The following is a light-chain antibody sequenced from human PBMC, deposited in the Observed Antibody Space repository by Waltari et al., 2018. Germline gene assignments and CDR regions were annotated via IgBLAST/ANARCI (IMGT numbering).Light chain of an antibody. V-gene: IGKV3-20*01. CDR2: GAS. J-gene: IGKJ2*01. Sequence: EIVLTQSPGTLSLSPGERATLSCRASQSVSSSYLAWYQQKPSQAPRLLIYGASSRATGIPDRFSGSGSGTDFTLTISRLEPEDFAVYYCQQYGSSPVTFGQGTKLEIK. CDR1: QSVSSSY. CDR3: QQYGSSPVT.